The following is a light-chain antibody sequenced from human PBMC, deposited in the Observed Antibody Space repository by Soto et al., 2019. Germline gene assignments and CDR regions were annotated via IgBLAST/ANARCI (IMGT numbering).Light chain of an antibody. J-gene: IGKJ3*01. V-gene: IGKV3-20*01. Sequence: EIVLTQSPGTLSLSPREKTTLSCRASQSVSSSYLAWYQQKPGQAPRLLIYGASSRATGIPDRFSGSGSGTDFTLTISRLEPEDFAVYYCQYWVTFGPGTKVDIK. CDR2: GAS. CDR1: QSVSSSY. CDR3: QYWVT.